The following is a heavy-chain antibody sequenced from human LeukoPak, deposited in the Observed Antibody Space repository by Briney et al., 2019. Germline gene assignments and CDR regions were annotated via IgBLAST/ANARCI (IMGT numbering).Heavy chain of an antibody. D-gene: IGHD6-19*01. J-gene: IGHJ4*02. V-gene: IGHV4-38-2*02. Sequence: SETLSLTCTVSGYSISSGYYWGWIRQPPGKGLEWIGNIYHSGSTYYTPSLMRRVTVSVDKSKNQFSLILNSVTAADTAVYYCARFITSGWYYFDYWGQGALVTVSS. CDR1: GYSISSGYY. CDR2: IYHSGST. CDR3: ARFITSGWYYFDY.